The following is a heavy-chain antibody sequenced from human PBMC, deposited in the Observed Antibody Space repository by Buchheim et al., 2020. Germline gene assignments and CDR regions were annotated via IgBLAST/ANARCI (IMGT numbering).Heavy chain of an antibody. CDR3: ARVYNGRYYNWLDP. CDR2: ITVYNGKI. CDR1: GYTFTSHG. V-gene: IGHV1-18*04. Sequence: QVQLVQSGAEVKKPGASVKVSCKASGYTFTSHGISWVRQAPGHGLEWMGWITVYNGKINYEQKFKGRVTMTTDTSTSTDYMELRSLRSDDTAVYYCARVYNGRYYNWLDPWGQGTL. D-gene: IGHD1-26*01. J-gene: IGHJ5*02.